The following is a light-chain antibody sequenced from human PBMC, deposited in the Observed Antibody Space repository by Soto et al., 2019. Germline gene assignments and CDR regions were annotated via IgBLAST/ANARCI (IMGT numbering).Light chain of an antibody. V-gene: IGKV3D-20*02. CDR3: QQRNKWPPVT. CDR1: QTVRNNY. Sequence: EFVLTQSPGTLSLSPGERATLSCRASQTVRNNYLAWYQQKPGQAPRLLIYDASSRATGIPDRFSGGGSGTDFTLTISRLEPEDFAVYYCQQRNKWPPVTFGGGTRVEIK. J-gene: IGKJ4*01. CDR2: DAS.